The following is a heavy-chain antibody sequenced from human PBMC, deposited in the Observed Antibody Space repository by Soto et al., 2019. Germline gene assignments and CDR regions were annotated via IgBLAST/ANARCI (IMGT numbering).Heavy chain of an antibody. CDR3: VKDEGTSSTVFDY. CDR1: GFTFSSYS. J-gene: IGHJ4*01. D-gene: IGHD4-4*01. Sequence: GGSLRLSCAASGFTFSSYSMNWVRQAPGKGLEWVSSISSSSSYIYYADSVKGRFTISRDNARNSLFLQMNGLRPDDSALYYCVKDEGTSSTVFDYWGHGTPVTVSS. V-gene: IGHV3-21*04. CDR2: ISSSSSYI.